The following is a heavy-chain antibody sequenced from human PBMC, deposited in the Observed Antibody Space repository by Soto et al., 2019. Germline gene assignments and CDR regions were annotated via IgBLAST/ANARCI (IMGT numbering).Heavy chain of an antibody. D-gene: IGHD3-3*01. V-gene: IGHV1-46*01. CDR2: INPSGTST. CDR3: VGEFPGSGYCDY. CDR1: GDTFTSYY. J-gene: IGHJ4*02. Sequence: QVQLVQSGAEGKKPGASVKVSCRASGDTFTSYYVHWMRQAPGQGLEWIGLINPSGTSTNFAQKFRGRVTMTRDTSTSTVYMELSSLRSEDAALYYCVGEFPGSGYCDYWGQGTLVAVSS.